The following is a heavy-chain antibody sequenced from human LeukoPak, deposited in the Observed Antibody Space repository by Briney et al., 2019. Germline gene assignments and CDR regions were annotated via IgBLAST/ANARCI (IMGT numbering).Heavy chain of an antibody. V-gene: IGHV4-59*01. CDR1: GGSISSYY. Sequence: SETLSLTCTVSGGSISSYYWSWIRQPPGKGLEWIGYIYYSGSTNYNPSLKRRVTISVDTSKNQFSLKLSSVTAADTAVYYCAREGGPTAILYLDYWGQGTLVTVSS. J-gene: IGHJ4*02. CDR3: AREGGPTAILYLDY. D-gene: IGHD5-18*01. CDR2: IYYSGST.